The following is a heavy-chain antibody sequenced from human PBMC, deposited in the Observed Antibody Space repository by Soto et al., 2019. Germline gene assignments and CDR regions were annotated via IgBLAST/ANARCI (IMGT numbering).Heavy chain of an antibody. CDR2: INPNSRDT. CDR3: ARGTPTAAAPCIDS. V-gene: IGHV1-2*02. Sequence: SVKVSCKASGYTFTAYFIHWVRQAPGQGLEWVGWINPNSRDTNSAQNFQGRVTMTSDTSTRTAYMELNRLRSDDTDVYFCARGTPTAAAPCIDSWGHGTLVTVSS. D-gene: IGHD2-2*01. CDR1: GYTFTAYF. J-gene: IGHJ5*01.